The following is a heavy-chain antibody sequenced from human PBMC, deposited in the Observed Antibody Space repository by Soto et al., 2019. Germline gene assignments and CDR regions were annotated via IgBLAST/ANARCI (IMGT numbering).Heavy chain of an antibody. CDR2: IYSGGST. CDR3: ARDRITMVRGAKTPPYYYYGMDV. D-gene: IGHD3-10*01. Sequence: AGGSLRLSCAASGFTVSSNYMSWVRQAPGKGLEWVSVIYSGGSTYYADSVKGRFTISRDNSKNTLYLQMNSLRAEDTAVYYCARDRITMVRGAKTPPYYYYGMDVWGQGTTVTVSS. CDR1: GFTVSSNY. J-gene: IGHJ6*02. V-gene: IGHV3-53*01.